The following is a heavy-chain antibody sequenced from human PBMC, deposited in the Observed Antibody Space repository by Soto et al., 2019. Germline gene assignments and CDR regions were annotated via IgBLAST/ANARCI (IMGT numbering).Heavy chain of an antibody. J-gene: IGHJ4*02. V-gene: IGHV4-30-4*01. CDR2: IYYRGST. D-gene: IGHD1-26*01. CDR3: ARDPARGGGSYLGYFDY. CDR1: GGSIRSGDNY. Sequence: PSETLSLTCTVSGGSIRSGDNYWSWIRQTPGKGLEWIGYIYYRGSTYYNQSLKSRVTISVDTSMNQFSLTLTSVTAADTAVYYCARDPARGGGSYLGYFDYRGQGTPVTGSS.